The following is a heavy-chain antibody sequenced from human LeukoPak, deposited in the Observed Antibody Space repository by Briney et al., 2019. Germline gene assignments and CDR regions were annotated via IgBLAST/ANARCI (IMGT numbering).Heavy chain of an antibody. CDR3: ARDRELNYGDYGAFDI. J-gene: IGHJ3*02. Sequence: GGSLRLSCAASGFSFNNYAMNWVRQAPGKGLEWVSSISSSSSYIYYADSVKGRFTISRDNAKNSLYLQMNSLRAEDTAVYYCARDRELNYGDYGAFDIWGQGTMVTVSS. CDR2: ISSSSSYI. CDR1: GFSFNNYA. D-gene: IGHD4-17*01. V-gene: IGHV3-21*01.